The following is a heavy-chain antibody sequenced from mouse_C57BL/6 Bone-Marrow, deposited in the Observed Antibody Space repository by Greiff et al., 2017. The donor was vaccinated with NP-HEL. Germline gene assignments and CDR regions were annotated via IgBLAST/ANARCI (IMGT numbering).Heavy chain of an antibody. CDR3: AIHGPSITTVVALDFDV. J-gene: IGHJ1*03. CDR1: GFTFSSYG. CDR2: ISSGGSYT. D-gene: IGHD1-1*01. V-gene: IGHV5-6*01. Sequence: EVMLVESGGDLVKPGGSLKLSCAASGFTFSSYGMSWVRQTPDKRLEWVATISSGGSYTYYPDSVKRRFTISRDNAKNTLYLQMSSLKSEDTAMYYCAIHGPSITTVVALDFDVWGTGTTVTVSS.